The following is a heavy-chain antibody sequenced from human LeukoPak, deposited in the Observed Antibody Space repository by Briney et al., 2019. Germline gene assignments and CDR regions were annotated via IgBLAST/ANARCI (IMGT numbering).Heavy chain of an antibody. CDR2: VYPGDSDT. J-gene: IGHJ3*02. V-gene: IGHV5-51*01. Sequence: GESLKISCKGSGYSFTSYWIGWVRQMPGKGLEWMGIVYPGDSDTRYSPSFPGQVTISADKSISTAYLQWSSLKASDTAMYYCARQRGGWELLRRAFDIWGQGTMVTVSS. CDR1: GYSFTSYW. D-gene: IGHD1-26*01. CDR3: ARQRGGWELLRRAFDI.